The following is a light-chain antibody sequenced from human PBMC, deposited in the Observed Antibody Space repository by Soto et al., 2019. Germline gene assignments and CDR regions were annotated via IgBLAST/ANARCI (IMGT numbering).Light chain of an antibody. V-gene: IGLV2-8*01. CDR3: SSYAASNILL. CDR1: SSDVGDYNY. CDR2: EVG. Sequence: QSALTQPPSASGSPGQSVTISCTGTSSDVGDYNYVSWFQQHPGKAPKLIISEVGKRPSGVPDRFSGSKSGNTASLTVSGLQAEDEADYYCSSYAASNILLFGGGTKLTVL. J-gene: IGLJ3*02.